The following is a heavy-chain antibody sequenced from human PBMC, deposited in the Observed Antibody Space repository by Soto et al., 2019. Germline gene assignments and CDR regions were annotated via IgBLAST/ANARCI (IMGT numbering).Heavy chain of an antibody. CDR2: IIPIFGTA. CDR1: GGTFSSYA. D-gene: IGHD5-12*01. V-gene: IGHV1-69*13. Sequence: SVKVSCKASGGTFSSYAISWVRQAPGQGFEWMGGIIPIFGTANYAQKFQGRVTITADESTSTAYMELSSLRSEDTAVYYCARVVEMATIDTSYYYYGMDVWGQGTTVT. CDR3: ARVVEMATIDTSYYYYGMDV. J-gene: IGHJ6*02.